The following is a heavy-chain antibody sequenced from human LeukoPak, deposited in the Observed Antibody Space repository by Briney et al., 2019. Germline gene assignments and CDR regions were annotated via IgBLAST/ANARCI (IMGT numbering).Heavy chain of an antibody. CDR1: GGSFSGYY. CDR2: INHSGST. D-gene: IGHD3-10*01. V-gene: IGHV4-34*01. J-gene: IGHJ1*01. Sequence: PSETLSLTCAVYGGSFSGYYWSWIRQPPGKGLEWIGEINHSGSTNYNPSLKSRVTMSVDTSKNQFSLKLSSVTAADTAVYYCASSRNLWFGELSSAEYFQHWGQGTLVTVSS. CDR3: ASSRNLWFGELSSAEYFQH.